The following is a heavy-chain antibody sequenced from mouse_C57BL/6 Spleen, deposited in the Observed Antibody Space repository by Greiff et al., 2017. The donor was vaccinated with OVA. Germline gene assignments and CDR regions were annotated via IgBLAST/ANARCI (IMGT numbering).Heavy chain of an antibody. D-gene: IGHD4-1*02. Sequence: EVQLVESGGGLVKPGGSLKLSCAASGFTFSSYAMSWVRQTPEKRLEWVATISDGGSYTYYPDNVKGRFTISRDNAKNNLYLQMSHLKSEDTAMYYCARDLQLGTAYWGQGTLVTVSA. CDR2: ISDGGSYT. CDR3: ARDLQLGTAY. CDR1: GFTFSSYA. J-gene: IGHJ3*01. V-gene: IGHV5-4*01.